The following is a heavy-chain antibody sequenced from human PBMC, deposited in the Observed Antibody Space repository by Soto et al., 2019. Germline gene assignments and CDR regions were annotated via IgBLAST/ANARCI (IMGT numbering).Heavy chain of an antibody. V-gene: IGHV3-30*18. CDR2: ISYDGSNK. CDR3: AKPTNAVLRYFDWSKGFRGTGGFDY. D-gene: IGHD3-9*01. CDR1: GFTFSSYG. J-gene: IGHJ4*02. Sequence: GGSLRLSCAASGFTFSSYGMHWVRQAPGKGLEWVAVISYDGSNKYYADSVKGRFTISRDNSKNTLYLQMNSLRAEDTAVYYCAKPTNAVLRYFDWSKGFRGTGGFDYWGQGTLVTVSS.